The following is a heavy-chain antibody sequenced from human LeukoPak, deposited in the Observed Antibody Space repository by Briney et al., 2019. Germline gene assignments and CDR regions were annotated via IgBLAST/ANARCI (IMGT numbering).Heavy chain of an antibody. CDR1: GFIFSTSG. D-gene: IGHD5-24*01. CDR3: ARVWQLGV. CDR2: ISSRSESK. Sequence: SGGSLRLSCAASGFIFSTSGMNWVRQAPGKGLEWVAYISSRSESKYYAASVKGRFTISRDNAHNSLYLQMNSLRDDETAVYYWARVWQLGVWGQGTAVTVSS. J-gene: IGHJ6*02. V-gene: IGHV3-48*02.